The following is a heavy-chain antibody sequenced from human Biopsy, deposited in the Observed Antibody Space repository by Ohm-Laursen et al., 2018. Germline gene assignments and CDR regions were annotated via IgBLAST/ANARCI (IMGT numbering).Heavy chain of an antibody. CDR1: IVSINGRCYY. CDR3: ARLGSGDYFPTFFDF. Sequence: SLTLSLPCTVSIVSINGRCYYWNWIRHHPGKGLEWIGNNFYSANTYYNPPLKSRVTISVDTSKSQFSLKLSSVSAADTAVYYCARLGSGDYFPTFFDFWGQGALVTVSS. V-gene: IGHV4-31*03. J-gene: IGHJ4*02. CDR2: NFYSANT. D-gene: IGHD5-12*01.